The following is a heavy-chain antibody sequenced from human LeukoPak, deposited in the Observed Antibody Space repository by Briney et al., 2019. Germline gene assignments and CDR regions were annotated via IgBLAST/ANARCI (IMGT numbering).Heavy chain of an antibody. Sequence: PGGSLRLSCAASGFTFSSHGMHWVRQAPGKGLEWVAVISYDGSNKYYADSVKGRFTISRDNSKNTLYLQMNSLRAEDTAVYYCARQVGATYFDYWGQGTLVTVSS. J-gene: IGHJ4*02. CDR1: GFTFSSHG. CDR2: ISYDGSNK. CDR3: ARQVGATYFDY. D-gene: IGHD1-26*01. V-gene: IGHV3-30*03.